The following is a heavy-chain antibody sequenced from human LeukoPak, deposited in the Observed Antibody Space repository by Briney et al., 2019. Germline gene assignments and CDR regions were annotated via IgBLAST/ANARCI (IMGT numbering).Heavy chain of an antibody. CDR2: IQFDGSDK. CDR3: AREAAAGIFDY. J-gene: IGHJ4*02. V-gene: IGHV3-30*02. D-gene: IGHD6-13*01. CDR1: GFTFSSYG. Sequence: GGSLRLSCAASGFTFSSYGMHWVRQAPGKGLEWVAFIQFDGSDKYYADSVKGRFTISRDNSKNTLYLQMNSLRAEDTAVYYCAREAAAGIFDYWGQGTLVTVSS.